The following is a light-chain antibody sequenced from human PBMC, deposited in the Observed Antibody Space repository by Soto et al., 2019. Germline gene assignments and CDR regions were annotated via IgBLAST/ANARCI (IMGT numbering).Light chain of an antibody. V-gene: IGKV3-15*01. CDR1: QNIRSS. J-gene: IGKJ2*01. CDR3: QQYEIWPTYT. Sequence: EVVMTQSPASLSASPGERVTLSCRASQNIRSSLAWYQQRPGQAPRLLIYDASTRATGIPPRFSGGGSGTEFTVTISRLQSEDFAIYYGQQYEIWPTYTVCQWTKVEIK. CDR2: DAS.